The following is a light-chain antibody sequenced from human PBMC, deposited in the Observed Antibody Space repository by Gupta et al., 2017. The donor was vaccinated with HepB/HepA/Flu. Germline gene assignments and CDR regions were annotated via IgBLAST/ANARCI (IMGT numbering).Light chain of an antibody. J-gene: IGKJ5*01. V-gene: IGKV3D-15*01. Sequence: EIVMTQSPATLSVSPGESVTLSCRSSQSISGNVAWYKQKPGQSPTLLIYGASTRAAGIPARFSGSEYGTDFSLTISSRQSEDLALYYCQQNENWRPITFGQGTLLDIK. CDR1: QSISGN. CDR2: GAS. CDR3: QQNENWRPIT.